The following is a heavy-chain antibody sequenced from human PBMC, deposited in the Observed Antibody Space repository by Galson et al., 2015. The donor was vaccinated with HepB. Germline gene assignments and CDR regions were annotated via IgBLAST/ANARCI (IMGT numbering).Heavy chain of an antibody. CDR2: INPNGGST. CDR1: GYTFTSYY. J-gene: IGHJ4*02. CDR3: AREGQDGDYFDY. Sequence: SVKVSCKASGYTFTSYYIHWVRQAPGQGLEWMGIINPNGGSTNSAQKFQGRVTMTRDTSTSTLNMDLSRLKSEDTAVYYCAREGQDGDYFDYWGQGTLVTVSS. V-gene: IGHV1-46*03. D-gene: IGHD6-6*01.